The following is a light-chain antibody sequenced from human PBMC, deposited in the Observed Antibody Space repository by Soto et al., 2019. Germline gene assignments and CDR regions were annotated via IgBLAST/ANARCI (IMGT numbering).Light chain of an antibody. CDR1: QSVSSN. Sequence: ELVLTQSPGTLSLSLGERATLSCRASQSVSSNYLAWYQQKPGQAPRLLIYGTSRRATGIPARFSGSGSGTEFTLTISSLQSEDFAVYYCQQYNNWPTFGQGTKVDIK. V-gene: IGKV3-15*01. J-gene: IGKJ1*01. CDR2: GTS. CDR3: QQYNNWPT.